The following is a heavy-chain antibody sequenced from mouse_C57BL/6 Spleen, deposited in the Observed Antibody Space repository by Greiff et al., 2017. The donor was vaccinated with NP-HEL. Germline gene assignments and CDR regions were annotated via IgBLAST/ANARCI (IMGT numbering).Heavy chain of an antibody. CDR1: GYTFTSYW. CDR2: IDPSDSYT. CDR3: ARGNWDYAMDY. J-gene: IGHJ4*01. Sequence: VQLQQPGAELVMPGASVKLSCKASGYTFTSYWMHWVKQRPGQGLEWIGEIDPSDSYTNYNQKFKGKSTLTVDKSSSTAYMQLSSLTSEDSAVYYGARGNWDYAMDYWGQGTSVTVSS. D-gene: IGHD4-1*01. V-gene: IGHV1-69*01.